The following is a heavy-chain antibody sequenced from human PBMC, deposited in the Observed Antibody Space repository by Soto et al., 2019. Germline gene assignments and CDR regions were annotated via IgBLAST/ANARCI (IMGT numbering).Heavy chain of an antibody. Sequence: WVLLRDRCGASEGTSKIYAMSCVSKTPGKGLEWVSAISGSGGGTYYADSVEGRFTISRDNSNNTLYLQMSSLRAEDTAVYYCAKCGYDSSGRLLRYFHHSGQGTLVTVSS. V-gene: IGHV3-23*01. CDR1: EGTSKIYA. D-gene: IGHD3-22*01. CDR2: ISGSGGGT. J-gene: IGHJ1*01. CDR3: AKCGYDSSGRLLRYFHH.